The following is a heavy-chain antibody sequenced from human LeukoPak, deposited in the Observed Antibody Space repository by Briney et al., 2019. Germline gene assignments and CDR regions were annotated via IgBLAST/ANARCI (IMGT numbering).Heavy chain of an antibody. CDR2: IYHSGST. Sequence: SQTLSLTCAVSGGSISASNWWSWFRQSPGKGLEWIGEIYHSGSTNSNPSLKSRVTISEDKSKRQFYLKLTSVTAADTAVYYCARGGTATDYFDYWGQGTLVTVSS. J-gene: IGHJ4*02. CDR3: ARGGTATDYFDY. D-gene: IGHD2-21*02. CDR1: GGSISASNW. V-gene: IGHV4-4*02.